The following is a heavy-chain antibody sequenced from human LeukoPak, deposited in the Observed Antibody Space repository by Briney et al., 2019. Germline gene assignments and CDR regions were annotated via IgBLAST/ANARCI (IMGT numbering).Heavy chain of an antibody. V-gene: IGHV1-24*01. D-gene: IGHD1-26*01. CDR1: GYTLTELS. Sequence: ASVKVSCKVSGYTLTELSMHWVRQALGKGLEWMGGFYPEDGETIYAQKFQGRVTMTEDTSTDTAYMELSSLRSEDTAVYYGARGGPSHGLANAFDIWGQGTMVTVSS. CDR2: FYPEDGET. CDR3: ARGGPSHGLANAFDI. J-gene: IGHJ3*02.